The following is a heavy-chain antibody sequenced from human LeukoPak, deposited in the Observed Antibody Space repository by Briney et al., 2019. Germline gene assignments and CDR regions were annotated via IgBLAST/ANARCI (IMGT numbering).Heavy chain of an antibody. CDR1: GGTFSSYA. CDR3: ARVGHFPARPPYYFDY. CDR2: IIPIFGTA. Sequence: ASVKVSCKASGGTFSSYAISWVRQAPAQGLEWMGGIIPIFGTANYAQKFQGRVTITADESTSTAYMELSSLRSEDTAVYYCARVGHFPARPPYYFDYWGQGTLVTVSS. V-gene: IGHV1-69*13. J-gene: IGHJ4*02. D-gene: IGHD3-3*02.